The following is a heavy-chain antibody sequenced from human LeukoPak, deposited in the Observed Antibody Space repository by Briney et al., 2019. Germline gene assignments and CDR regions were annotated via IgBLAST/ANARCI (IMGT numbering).Heavy chain of an antibody. J-gene: IGHJ5*02. CDR1: GYTFTNYA. V-gene: IGHV1-3*01. Sequence: ASVKVSCKASGYTFTNYAMHWVRQAPGQRLEWMGWINAGNGNTKYSQKFQGRVTITRDTSASTAYMEVSSLRSEDTAVYYSARLTYYYDSSGQNWFDPWGQGTLVTVSS. CDR2: INAGNGNT. D-gene: IGHD3-22*01. CDR3: ARLTYYYDSSGQNWFDP.